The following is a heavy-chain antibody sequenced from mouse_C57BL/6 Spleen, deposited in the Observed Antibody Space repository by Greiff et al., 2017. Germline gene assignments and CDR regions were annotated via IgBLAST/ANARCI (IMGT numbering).Heavy chain of an antibody. CDR1: GYTFTNYW. CDR3: ARSPAQPAYFDY. V-gene: IGHV1-63*01. J-gene: IGHJ2*01. Sequence: VMLVEPGAELVRPGTSVKMSCKASGYTFTNYWIGWAKQRPGHGLEWIGDIYPAGGYTNYNEKFKGKATLTGDKPSSTSYMQFSSLTSEASAIYYCARSPAQPAYFDYWGQGTTLTVSS. CDR2: IYPAGGYT. D-gene: IGHD3-2*02.